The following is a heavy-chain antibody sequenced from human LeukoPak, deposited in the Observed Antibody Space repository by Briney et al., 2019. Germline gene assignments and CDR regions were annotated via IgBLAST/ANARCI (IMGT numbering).Heavy chain of an antibody. V-gene: IGHV3-30*03. CDR2: ISYDGNDK. Sequence: GGSLRLSCAASGFTFNSYGMHWVRQAPGKGLEWVAVISYDGNDKFYRDSVKGRFTISRDNSKNTLYLQMNSLRVDDTAVYYCARGSCSNIRCHDAFDIWGQGTMVTVSS. CDR1: GFTFNSYG. D-gene: IGHD2-2*01. J-gene: IGHJ3*02. CDR3: ARGSCSNIRCHDAFDI.